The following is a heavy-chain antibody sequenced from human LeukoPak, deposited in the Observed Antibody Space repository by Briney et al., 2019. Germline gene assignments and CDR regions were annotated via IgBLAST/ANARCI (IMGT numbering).Heavy chain of an antibody. CDR3: ARDKKEDYDFWSGYTNWFDP. J-gene: IGHJ5*02. V-gene: IGHV1-2*02. D-gene: IGHD3-3*01. CDR2: INPNSGGT. Sequence: GASVKVSCKASGYTFTGYYMHWVRQAPGQGLEWMGWINPNSGGTNYAQKFQGRVTMTRDTSISTAYMELSRLRSDDTAVYYCARDKKEDYDFWSGYTNWFDPWGQGTLVTVSS. CDR1: GYTFTGYY.